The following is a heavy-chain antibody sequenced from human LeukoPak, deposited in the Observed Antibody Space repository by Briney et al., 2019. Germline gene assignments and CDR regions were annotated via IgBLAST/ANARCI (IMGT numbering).Heavy chain of an antibody. J-gene: IGHJ3*02. D-gene: IGHD6-6*01. Sequence: GESLNISCKGSGYSFTNYWIGWVRQMPGKGLEWMGIIYPGDSDTRYSPSFQGQATMSADKSINTAYLQWSSLKASETAIYYCARHRTRYFYGSSLYDAFDIWGPGTMVTVSS. CDR3: ARHRTRYFYGSSLYDAFDI. CDR1: GYSFTNYW. CDR2: IYPGDSDT. V-gene: IGHV5-51*01.